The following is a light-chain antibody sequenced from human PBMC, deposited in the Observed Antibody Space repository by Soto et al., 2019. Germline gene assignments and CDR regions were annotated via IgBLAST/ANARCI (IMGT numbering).Light chain of an antibody. V-gene: IGKV1-5*03. CDR2: KAS. CDR1: QSIGSW. J-gene: IGKJ1*01. CDR3: QQYSTFPWT. Sequence: DIQLTHSPSTLSASIGDRVTITCRASQSIGSWLAWYQQRPGKAPNVLIYKASNLERGVPSRFSGSGSETEFTLTISSLQPEDLATYYCQQYSTFPWTFGQGTKV.